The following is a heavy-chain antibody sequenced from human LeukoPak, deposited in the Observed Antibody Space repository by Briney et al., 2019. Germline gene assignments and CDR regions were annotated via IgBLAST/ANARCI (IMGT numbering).Heavy chain of an antibody. J-gene: IGHJ4*02. CDR2: IYYSGTT. Sequence: PSETLSLTCTVSGGSIGKTSYYWGWIRQPPGKGLEWIGSIYYSGTTYYNPSLKSRVTISVDTSKNQFSLTLNSVTAADTAVYFCARFKQLGRSFDSWGLGSLVTVSS. D-gene: IGHD1-1*01. CDR1: GGSIGKTSYY. CDR3: ARFKQLGRSFDS. V-gene: IGHV4-39*07.